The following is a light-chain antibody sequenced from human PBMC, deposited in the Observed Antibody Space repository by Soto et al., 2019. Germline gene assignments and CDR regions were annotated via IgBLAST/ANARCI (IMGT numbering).Light chain of an antibody. CDR1: QSVSSS. Sequence: EIVMTQSPATLSVSPGERATLSCRASQSVSSSLAWYQQKPGQAPRLLIYGASTRATDVPARFSGSGSGTEFTLTVSSLQSEDFAVYFCQQYNNRPPVTFGQGTKLEI. CDR3: QQYNNRPPVT. V-gene: IGKV3-15*01. CDR2: GAS. J-gene: IGKJ2*01.